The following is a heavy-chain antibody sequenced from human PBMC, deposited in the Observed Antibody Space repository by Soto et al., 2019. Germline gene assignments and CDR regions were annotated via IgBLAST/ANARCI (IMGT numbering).Heavy chain of an antibody. J-gene: IGHJ5*02. Sequence: QVQLVQSGAEVKKPGSSVKVSCKASGGTFSSYAISWVRQAPGQGLEWMGGIIPIFGTANYAQKFQGRVTITAYESTSTACMELSRLRSEDTAVYYCARAHCGGGSCSVVFWCDPWGQGTLVTVSS. CDR1: GGTFSSYA. D-gene: IGHD2-15*01. CDR3: ARAHCGGGSCSVVFWCDP. CDR2: IIPIFGTA. V-gene: IGHV1-69*01.